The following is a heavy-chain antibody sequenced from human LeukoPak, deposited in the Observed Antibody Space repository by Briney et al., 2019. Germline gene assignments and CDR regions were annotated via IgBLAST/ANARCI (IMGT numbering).Heavy chain of an antibody. V-gene: IGHV3-74*03. CDR2: IKTDGSAM. CDR1: GFTFNDYW. Sequence: GGSLRLSCVGSGFTFNDYWIHWVRQAPGKGLVWVSAIKTDGSAMQYADSVKGRFAISRDNAKNTVYLQMNSLRAEDTAVYYCARSGKIYFDWLLDYWGQGTLVTVSS. J-gene: IGHJ4*02. D-gene: IGHD3-9*01. CDR3: ARSGKIYFDWLLDY.